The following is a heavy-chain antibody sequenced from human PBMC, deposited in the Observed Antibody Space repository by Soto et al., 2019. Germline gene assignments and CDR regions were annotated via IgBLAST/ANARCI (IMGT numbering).Heavy chain of an antibody. D-gene: IGHD2-8*01. V-gene: IGHV1-69*12. CDR3: ARDNDRPQLGGNYYYILDV. Sequence: QVQLEQSGAEVKKPGSSVKVSCKASGGTFRTAAISWVRQAPGQGLEWMGGIMPVFRTPDYAQKFQGRVTITADESTNTAYMELSGLRSDDTAVYYCARDNDRPQLGGNYYYILDVLGQGTTITVSS. CDR2: IMPVFRTP. J-gene: IGHJ6*02. CDR1: GGTFRTAA.